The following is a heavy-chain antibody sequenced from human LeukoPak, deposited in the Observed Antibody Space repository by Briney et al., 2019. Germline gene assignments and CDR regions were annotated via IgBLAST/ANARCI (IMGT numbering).Heavy chain of an antibody. J-gene: IGHJ4*02. D-gene: IGHD3-22*01. V-gene: IGHV3-11*04. CDR1: GFTFTDYN. CDR2: ISNSGATK. CDR3: ARGYYDSSGHLDY. Sequence: PGGSLRLSCAASGFTFTDYNMNWIRQAPGKGLEWVSYISNSGATKYYSDSVKGRFTISRDDAKNSLYLQMNSLGAEDTAIYYCARGYYDSSGHLDYWGQGALVTVSS.